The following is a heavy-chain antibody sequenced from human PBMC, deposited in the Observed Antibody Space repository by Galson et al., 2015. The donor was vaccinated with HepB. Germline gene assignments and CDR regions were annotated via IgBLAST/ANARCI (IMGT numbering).Heavy chain of an antibody. D-gene: IGHD6-6*01. CDR1: GGTFSSYA. J-gene: IGHJ4*02. V-gene: IGHV1-69*13. CDR2: IISIFGTA. CDR3: ARDGYSSSSFDL. Sequence: SVKVSCKASGGTFSSYAISWVRQAPGQGLEWIRGIISIFGTAYYAQKFQGRVTITADESTSTAYMELSSLRAEDTAVYYCARDGYSSSSFDLWGQGTLVTVSS.